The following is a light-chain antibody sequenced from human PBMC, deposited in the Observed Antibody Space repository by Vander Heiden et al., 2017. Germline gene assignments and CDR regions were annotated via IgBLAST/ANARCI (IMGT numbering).Light chain of an antibody. CDR1: SSDVGGYNY. CDR2: DVS. J-gene: IGLJ3*02. Sequence: STLARQTAVSGTRVDPGGSRSTGTSSDVGGYNYVSWYQQHPGKAPKVMIYDVSNRPSGLSTGFSGSKSGNTASLTISALQAEDADDYYCSSNTSTRFWVFGGGTKLTVL. V-gene: IGLV2-14*01. CDR3: SSNTSTRFWV.